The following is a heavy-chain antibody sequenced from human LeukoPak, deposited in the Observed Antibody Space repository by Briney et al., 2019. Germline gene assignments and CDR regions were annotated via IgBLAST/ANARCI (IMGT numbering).Heavy chain of an antibody. Sequence: PSETLSLTCAVYGGSFSGYYWSWIRQPPGKGLEWIGEINHSGSTNYNPSLKSRVTISVDTSKNQFSLKLSSVTAADTAMYYCARASLKPDYWGQGTLVTVSS. CDR2: INHSGST. CDR1: GGSFSGYY. CDR3: ARASLKPDY. J-gene: IGHJ4*02. V-gene: IGHV4-34*01.